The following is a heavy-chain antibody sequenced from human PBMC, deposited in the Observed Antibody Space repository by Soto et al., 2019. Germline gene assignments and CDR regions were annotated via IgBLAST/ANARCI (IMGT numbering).Heavy chain of an antibody. CDR3: AKGTEYGVVLMSTFDY. Sequence: PGGSLRLSCAASGFTLSSRWMHWVRQAPGKGLVWVSRIKTDGTSTSYADSVKGRFTISRDNARNSLYLQMNSLRAEDTALYFCAKGTEYGVVLMSTFDYWGQGTLVTVSS. CDR2: IKTDGTST. V-gene: IGHV3-74*01. CDR1: GFTLSSRW. D-gene: IGHD3-3*01. J-gene: IGHJ4*02.